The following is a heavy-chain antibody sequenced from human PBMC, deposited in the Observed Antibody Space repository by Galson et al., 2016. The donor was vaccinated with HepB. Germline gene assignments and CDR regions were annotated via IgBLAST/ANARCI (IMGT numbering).Heavy chain of an antibody. D-gene: IGHD5-18*01. CDR2: ISANSGNT. V-gene: IGHV1-18*01. Sequence: CKASGYTFSRYGISWVRQAPGQGLEWLGWISANSGNTIYAQKFQDRVTMTRDTSASTVYMDLNSLRAEDTAVYYCAKPNTAGPSSYFDFWGQGALVTVSS. CDR1: GYTFSRYG. J-gene: IGHJ4*02. CDR3: AKPNTAGPSSYFDF.